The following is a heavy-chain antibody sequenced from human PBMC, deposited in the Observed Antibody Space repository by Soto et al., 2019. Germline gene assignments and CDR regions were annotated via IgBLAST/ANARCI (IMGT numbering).Heavy chain of an antibody. J-gene: IGHJ4*02. CDR3: AREGIAARPFYFVY. CDR2: IIPILGTA. V-gene: IGHV1-69*13. CDR1: GGTFSSYA. Sequence: SVKVSCKASGGTFSSYAISWVRQAPGQGLEWMGGIIPILGTANYAQKFQGRVTITADESTSTAYMELSSLRSEDTAVYYCAREGIAARPFYFVYWGEGPLVTVP. D-gene: IGHD6-13*01.